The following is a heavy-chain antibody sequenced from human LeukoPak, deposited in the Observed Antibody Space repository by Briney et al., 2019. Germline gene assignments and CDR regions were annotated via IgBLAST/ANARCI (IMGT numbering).Heavy chain of an antibody. D-gene: IGHD4-11*01. CDR1: GFTFDDYA. V-gene: IGHV3-23*01. CDR3: AKDRLVTTHPMDFDH. Sequence: GRSLRLSCAASGFTFDDYAMHWVRQAPGKGLEWVSAISGSGGSTYYADSVKGRFTISRDNSKNTLYLQMNSLRAEDTAVYYCAKDRLVTTHPMDFDHWGQGTLVTVSS. CDR2: ISGSGGST. J-gene: IGHJ4*02.